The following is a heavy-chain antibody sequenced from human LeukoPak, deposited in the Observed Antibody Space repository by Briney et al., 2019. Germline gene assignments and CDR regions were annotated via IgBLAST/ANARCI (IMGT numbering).Heavy chain of an antibody. D-gene: IGHD6-19*01. CDR1: GGSISDYY. CDR2: FYNSGSS. Sequence: SETLSLTCTVSGGSISDYYRGWIRQPPGKGLEWLGYFYNSGSSTYNPSLKSRVTISVDTSKNQFSLKLSSVTAADTAVYYCARHALHSSGWYRLDAFDIWGQGTMVTVSS. J-gene: IGHJ3*02. CDR3: ARHALHSSGWYRLDAFDI. V-gene: IGHV4-59*08.